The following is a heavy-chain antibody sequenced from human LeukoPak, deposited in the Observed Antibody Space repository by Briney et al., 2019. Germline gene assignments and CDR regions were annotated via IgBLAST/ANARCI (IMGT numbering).Heavy chain of an antibody. CDR1: GVSINNNDW. J-gene: IGHJ6*03. CDR3: ARWGGGYFDWGTYYYYYMDV. V-gene: IGHV4-4*02. D-gene: IGHD3-9*01. Sequence: PSETLSLTCAVSGVSINNNDWWNWWRWVRQPPGKGLEWIGEIFHSGSSNYNPSLKSRVTISVDKSKNQFSLKLSSVTAADTAVYYCARWGGGYFDWGTYYYYYMDVWGKGTTVTISS. CDR2: IFHSGSS.